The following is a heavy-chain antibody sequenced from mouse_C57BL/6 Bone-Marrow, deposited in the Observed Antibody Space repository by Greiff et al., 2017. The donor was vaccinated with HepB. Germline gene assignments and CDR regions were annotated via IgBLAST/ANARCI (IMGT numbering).Heavy chain of an antibody. J-gene: IGHJ2*01. CDR3: ARYRSSGYDYYDY. Sequence: QVQLQQPGAELVMPGASVKLSCKASGYTFTSYWMHWVKQRPGQGLEWIGEIDPSDSYTNYNQKFKGKSTLTVDKSSSTAYMQLSSLTSEDSAVYYCARYRSSGYDYYDYWGQGPTLTVSS. D-gene: IGHD3-2*02. V-gene: IGHV1-69*01. CDR1: GYTFTSYW. CDR2: IDPSDSYT.